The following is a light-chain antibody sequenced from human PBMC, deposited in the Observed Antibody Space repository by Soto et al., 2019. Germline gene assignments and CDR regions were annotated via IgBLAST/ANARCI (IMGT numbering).Light chain of an antibody. CDR3: SSYTRSRTLV. CDR1: SSDVGAYNY. J-gene: IGLJ1*01. V-gene: IGLV2-14*01. CDR2: EVS. Sequence: QSALTQPASVSGSPGQSITISCTGTSSDVGAYNYVSWYQQHPGKAPKLMIYEVSNRPSGVSHRFSGSKSDNTASLTISGLQTDDEAAYYCSSYTRSRTLVFGPGTRSPS.